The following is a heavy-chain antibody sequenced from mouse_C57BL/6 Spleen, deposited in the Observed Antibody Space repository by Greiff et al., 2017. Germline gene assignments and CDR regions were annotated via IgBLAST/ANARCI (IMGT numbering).Heavy chain of an antibody. D-gene: IGHD2-1*01. CDR1: GFTFSSYG. CDR3: ARRCNYDYFHY. J-gene: IGHJ2*01. CDR2: ISSGGSYT. Sequence: DVKLVESGGDLVKPGGSLKLSCAASGFTFSSYGMSWVRQTPDKRLEWVATISSGGSYTYYPDSVKGRFTIPRDNAKNTLYKQMRSLQSEDTAVYYCARRCNYDYFHYWGKRPTLTVA. V-gene: IGHV5-6*02.